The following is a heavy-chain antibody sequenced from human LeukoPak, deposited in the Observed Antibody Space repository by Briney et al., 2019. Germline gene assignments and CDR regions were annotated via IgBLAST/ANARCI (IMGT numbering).Heavy chain of an antibody. CDR1: GGTFSSYA. D-gene: IGHD3-10*01. V-gene: IGHV1-69*04. CDR2: IIPIFGIA. CDR3: ASYPQSGDNWFDP. Sequence: SVKVPCKASGGTFSSYAISWVRQAPGQGLEWMGRIIPIFGIANYAQKFQGRVTITADKSTSAAYMELSSLRSEDTAVYYCASYPQSGDNWFDPWGQGTLVTVSS. J-gene: IGHJ5*02.